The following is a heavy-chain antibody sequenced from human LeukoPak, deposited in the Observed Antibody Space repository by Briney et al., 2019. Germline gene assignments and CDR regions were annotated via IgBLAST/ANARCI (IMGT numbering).Heavy chain of an antibody. D-gene: IGHD2-15*01. V-gene: IGHV3-21*01. CDR2: ISSSSSYI. J-gene: IGHJ4*02. CDR3: ARGPRVVVVAATPLFDY. CDR1: GFTFSSHS. Sequence: PGGSLRLSCAASGFTFSSHSMNWVRQAPGKGLEWVSSISSSSSYIYYADSVKGRFTISRDNDKNSLYLQMNSLRAEDTAVYYCARGPRVVVVAATPLFDYWGQGTLVTVSS.